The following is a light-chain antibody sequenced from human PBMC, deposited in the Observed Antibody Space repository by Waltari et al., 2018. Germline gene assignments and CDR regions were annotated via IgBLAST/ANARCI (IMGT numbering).Light chain of an antibody. CDR1: SSDVGGYNY. CDR3: SSYTSSSRVV. V-gene: IGLV2-14*01. CDR2: AVS. J-gene: IGLJ2*01. Sequence: QSALTQPASVSGSPGQSITISCTGTSSDVGGYNYVSWYQQHPGKSPKLIIYAVSNRPSGVSNRFSGSKSGNTASLTISGLQAEDEADYYCSSYTSSSRVVFGGGTKLTVL.